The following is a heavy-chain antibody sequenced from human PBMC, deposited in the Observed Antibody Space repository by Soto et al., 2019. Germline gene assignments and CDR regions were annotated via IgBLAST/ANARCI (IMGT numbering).Heavy chain of an antibody. CDR1: GYTFTSYG. CDR3: ERDLGIADSPHAEKNYYGMDV. J-gene: IGHJ6*02. V-gene: IGHV1-18*04. CDR2: ISAYNGNT. Sequence: ASVKVSCKASGYTFTSYGISWVRQAPGQGLEWMGWISAYNGNTKYAQKLQGRATMTTETSTSTAYLELRSLRSDDTAVYYCERDLGIADSPHAEKNYYGMDVWGQGTSVTVS. D-gene: IGHD6-13*01.